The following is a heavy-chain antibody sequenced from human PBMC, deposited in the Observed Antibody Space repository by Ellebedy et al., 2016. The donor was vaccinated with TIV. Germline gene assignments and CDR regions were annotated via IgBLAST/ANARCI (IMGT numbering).Heavy chain of an antibody. CDR1: GFTFSYYA. V-gene: IGHV3-23*01. J-gene: IGHJ4*02. CDR2: VSYTGAAT. D-gene: IGHD5-18*01. Sequence: GESLKISCTASGFTFSYYAMSWIRQAPGRGLEWVSTVSYTGAATYFADSVKGRFTISRDNSNNTLYLHMDSLRAADTAIYYCAKVMTGYSYAPDDFWGQGTLVTVSS. CDR3: AKVMTGYSYAPDDF.